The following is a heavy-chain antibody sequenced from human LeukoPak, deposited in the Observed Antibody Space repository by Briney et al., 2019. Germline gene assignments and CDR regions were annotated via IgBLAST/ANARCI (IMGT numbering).Heavy chain of an antibody. Sequence: SETLSLTCIVFGGSLSSYYRSWVRQPPGKGLEWVGYIYYSGSTNFNPSLESRVTISVDTSKNQFSLKLSSVTAADTAVYYCASFEYSSSYYFDYWGQGTLVTVSS. D-gene: IGHD6-6*01. CDR2: IYYSGST. J-gene: IGHJ4*02. CDR3: ASFEYSSSYYFDY. CDR1: GGSLSSYY. V-gene: IGHV4-59*01.